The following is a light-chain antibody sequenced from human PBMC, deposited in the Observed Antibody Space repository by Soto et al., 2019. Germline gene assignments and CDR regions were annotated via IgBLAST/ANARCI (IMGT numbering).Light chain of an antibody. Sequence: QLVLTQSPSASASLGASVRLTCTLSSGHSRYAIAWHQQQPEKGPRYLMKLNSDGSHTKGDGIPDRFSGSSSGAERYLTISSLQSEDEADYYCQTWDTGIVVFGGATKLTVL. CDR2: LNSDGSH. V-gene: IGLV4-69*01. CDR3: QTWDTGIVV. CDR1: SGHSRYA. J-gene: IGLJ2*01.